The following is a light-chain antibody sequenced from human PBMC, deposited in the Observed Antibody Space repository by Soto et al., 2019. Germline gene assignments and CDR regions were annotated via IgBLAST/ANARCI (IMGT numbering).Light chain of an antibody. CDR2: KAS. CDR1: QSISSW. CDR3: QQYDSYPWT. Sequence: DIQMTQSPSTLSASVGDRVTITCRASQSISSWLAWYQQKPGKPPKLLIYKASSLESGVPSRFRGSVSGTEFTLAISRLQPDDFETYYCQQYDSYPWTFGQGTKVDIK. V-gene: IGKV1-5*03. J-gene: IGKJ1*01.